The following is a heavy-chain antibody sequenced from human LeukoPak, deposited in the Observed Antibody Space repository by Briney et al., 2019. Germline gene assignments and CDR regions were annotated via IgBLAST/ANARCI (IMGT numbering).Heavy chain of an antibody. J-gene: IGHJ4*02. CDR3: ARVGTEIRYFDWQV. V-gene: IGHV3-7*04. Sequence: GGSLRLSCEASGFTFSDAWMSWVRQAPGKGLEWVANIKQDGSEKYYVDSVKGRFTISRDNAKNSLYLQMNSLRAEDTAVYYCARVGTEIRYFDWQVWGQGTLVTVSS. CDR1: GFTFSDAW. D-gene: IGHD3-9*01. CDR2: IKQDGSEK.